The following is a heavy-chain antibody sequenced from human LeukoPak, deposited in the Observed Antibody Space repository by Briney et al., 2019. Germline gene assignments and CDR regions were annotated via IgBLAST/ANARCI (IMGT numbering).Heavy chain of an antibody. V-gene: IGHV4-30-4*08. CDR2: IYYSGST. Sequence: SQTLSLTCTVSGGSISSGDYYWIWIRQPPGKGREWIGYIYYSGSTYYNPSLKSRVTISVDTSKNQFSLKLSSVTAADTAVYYCARRHTYYYDSSGSIAFDIWGQGTMVTVSS. CDR1: GGSISSGDYY. J-gene: IGHJ3*02. CDR3: ARRHTYYYDSSGSIAFDI. D-gene: IGHD3-22*01.